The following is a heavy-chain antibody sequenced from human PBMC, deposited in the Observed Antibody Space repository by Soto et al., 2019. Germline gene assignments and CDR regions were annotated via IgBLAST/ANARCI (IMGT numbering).Heavy chain of an antibody. CDR1: GFTFTASA. V-gene: IGHV3-73*02. CDR2: IRSEVNSFAT. J-gene: IGHJ4*02. Sequence: EVQLVESGGGLVQPGGSLELSCAASGFTFTASAMHWVRQASGKGLEWVGRIRSEVNSFATAYAASVKGRFIISRDDSKDTAYLQMNSLRTEDTAVYYCARLSVEYDTLTGRDYWGQGILVTVSS. CDR3: ARLSVEYDTLTGRDY. D-gene: IGHD3-9*01.